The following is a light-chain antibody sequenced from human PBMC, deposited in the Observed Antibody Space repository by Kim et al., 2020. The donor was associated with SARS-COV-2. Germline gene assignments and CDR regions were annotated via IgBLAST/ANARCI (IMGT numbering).Light chain of an antibody. V-gene: IGKV3-11*01. Sequence: LSPGQRATLSWRASRSIGTYLARYQQKPGQALRLLIYETSTRATGTPARFSGSGSGTDFTLTISSLEPEDFAVYHCQQRSEWPPTFGQGTKVDIK. CDR1: RSIGTY. CDR2: ETS. J-gene: IGKJ1*01. CDR3: QQRSEWPPT.